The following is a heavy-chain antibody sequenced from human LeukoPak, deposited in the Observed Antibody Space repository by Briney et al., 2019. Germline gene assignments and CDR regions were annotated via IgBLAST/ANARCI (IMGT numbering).Heavy chain of an antibody. J-gene: IGHJ4*02. CDR1: GFTFNRCW. V-gene: IGHV3-23*01. Sequence: GGSLRLSCVVSGFTFNRCWMNWVRQAPGKGLEWVSTISGGGGSTYYADSVKGRFTISRDNSRNTLYLQVNSLRAEDTAVYYCAKGGKWDVTPFDYWGQGTLVTVSS. D-gene: IGHD1-26*01. CDR2: ISGGGGST. CDR3: AKGGKWDVTPFDY.